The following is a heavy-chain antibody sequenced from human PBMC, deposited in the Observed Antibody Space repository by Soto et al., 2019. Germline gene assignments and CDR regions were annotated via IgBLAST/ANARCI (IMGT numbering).Heavy chain of an antibody. CDR1: GFTFSSYA. CDR3: AKEGSLDYGGNYYYGMDV. V-gene: IGHV3-23*01. Sequence: GGSLRLSCAASGFTFSSYAMSWVRQAPGKGLEWVSAISGSGGSTYYADSVKGRFTISRDNSKNTLYLQMNSLRAEDTAVYYCAKEGSLDYGGNYYYGMDVWGQGTTVTVSS. J-gene: IGHJ6*02. CDR2: ISGSGGST. D-gene: IGHD4-17*01.